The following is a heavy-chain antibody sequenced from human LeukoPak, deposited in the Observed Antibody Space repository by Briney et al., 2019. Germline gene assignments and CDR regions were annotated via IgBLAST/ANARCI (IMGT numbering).Heavy chain of an antibody. CDR1: GGSFSGYY. D-gene: IGHD3-10*01. J-gene: IGHJ6*02. CDR3: ARGHGSGSYIVY. V-gene: IGHV4-34*01. CDR2: INHSGST. Sequence: SETLSLTCAVYGGSFSGYYWSWIRQPPGKGLEWIGEINHSGSTNYNPSLKSRVTISVDTSKNQFSLKLSSVTAADTAVYYCARGHGSGSYIVYWGQGTTVTVSS.